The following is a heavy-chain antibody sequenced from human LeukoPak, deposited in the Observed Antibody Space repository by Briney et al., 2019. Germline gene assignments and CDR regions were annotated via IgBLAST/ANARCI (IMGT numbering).Heavy chain of an antibody. CDR3: ARDPGQQPDY. CDR1: GGTFSSYA. Sequence: ASVKVSCKASGGTFSSYAISWVRQAPGQGLEWMGRIIPILGIANYAQKFQGRVTITVDKSTSTAYMELSSLRSEDTAVYYCARDPGQQPDYWGQGTLVTVSS. V-gene: IGHV1-69*04. CDR2: IIPILGIA. D-gene: IGHD6-13*01. J-gene: IGHJ4*02.